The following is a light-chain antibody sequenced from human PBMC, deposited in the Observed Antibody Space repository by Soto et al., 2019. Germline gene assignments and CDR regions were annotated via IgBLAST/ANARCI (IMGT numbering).Light chain of an antibody. CDR2: WAS. V-gene: IGKV4-1*01. J-gene: IGKJ1*01. Sequence: DIVMTQSPDSLAVSLSERATINGKSSQLVLYSSTNRKDLAWYQQKPGQPPKLLIYWASTRESGVPDRFSGSGSETDFSLIISSLQAEDVAVYYFQRYYSTPTPFVQRTNVDIK. CDR1: QLVLYSSTNRKD. CDR3: QRYYSTPTP.